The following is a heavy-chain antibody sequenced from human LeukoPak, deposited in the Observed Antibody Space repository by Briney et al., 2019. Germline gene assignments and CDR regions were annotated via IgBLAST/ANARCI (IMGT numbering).Heavy chain of an antibody. V-gene: IGHV3-66*04. CDR2: IYSGGRT. J-gene: IGHJ4*02. CDR1: EFSVGSNY. Sequence: GGSLRLSCAASEFSVGSNYMTWVRQAPGKGLEWVSLIYSGGRTYYADSVKGRSTISRDNSKNTLYLQMNSLRAEDTAVYYCARRAGAYSHPYDYWGQGTLVTVSS. CDR3: ARRAGAYSHPYDY. D-gene: IGHD4/OR15-4a*01.